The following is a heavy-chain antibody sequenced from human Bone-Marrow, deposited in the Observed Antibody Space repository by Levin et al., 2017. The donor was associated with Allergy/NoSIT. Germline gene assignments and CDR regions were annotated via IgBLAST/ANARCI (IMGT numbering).Heavy chain of an antibody. CDR1: GGSISSGDYY. Sequence: SCTVSGGSISSGDYYWSWIRQPPGKGLEWIGYIYYSGSTYYNPSLKSRVTISVDTSKNQFSLKLSSVTAADTAVYYCAREAYYYDSSGPGPWGQGTLVTVSS. CDR3: AREAYYYDSSGPGP. CDR2: IYYSGST. D-gene: IGHD3-22*01. J-gene: IGHJ4*02. V-gene: IGHV4-30-4*01.